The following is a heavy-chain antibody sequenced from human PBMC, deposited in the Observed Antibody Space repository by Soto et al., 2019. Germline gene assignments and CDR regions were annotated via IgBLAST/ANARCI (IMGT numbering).Heavy chain of an antibody. D-gene: IGHD2-15*01. CDR1: GCTFSSYS. CDR2: ISSSSSTI. J-gene: IGHJ6*02. Sequence: GGSLRLSCAASGCTFSSYSMNWVRQAPGKGLEWVSYISSSSSTIYYADSVKGRFTISRDNSKSTLYLQMNSLRAEDTAVYYCARDHQYCSGGSCERHFAMDVWGQGTTVTVSS. CDR3: ARDHQYCSGGSCERHFAMDV. V-gene: IGHV3-48*01.